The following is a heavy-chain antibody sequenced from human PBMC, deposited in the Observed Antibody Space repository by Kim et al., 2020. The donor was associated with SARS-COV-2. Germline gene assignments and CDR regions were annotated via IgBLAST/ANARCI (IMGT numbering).Heavy chain of an antibody. D-gene: IGHD2-21*02. V-gene: IGHV1-18*01. CDR3: ARGRHGGNSRRLYYGDN. CDR1: GYTFTNYG. CDR2: INPHNGNT. Sequence: ASVKVSCKSSGYTFTNYGLAWVRQAPGQGLEWMGWINPHNGNTNYEQNFQDRVTMTTDTFTNTAYMELRSLRSDDTAMYYCARGRHGGNSRRLYYGDNWGQGTLVTVSS. J-gene: IGHJ4*02.